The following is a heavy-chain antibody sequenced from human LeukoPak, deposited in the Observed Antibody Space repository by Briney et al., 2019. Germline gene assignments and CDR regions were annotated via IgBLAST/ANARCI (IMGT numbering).Heavy chain of an antibody. J-gene: IGHJ6*03. D-gene: IGHD1-26*01. CDR2: MSRNSAYI. Sequence: GGSLRLSCVASGFSFSSYSMTWVRQAPGKGLEWISSMSRNSAYIYYADSLKGRFTISRDNAKNSLYLQMNSLRAEDTAVYYCARDPYSGSYGNYYYYFMDVWGKGTTVTISS. CDR1: GFSFSSYS. CDR3: ARDPYSGSYGNYYYYFMDV. V-gene: IGHV3-21*01.